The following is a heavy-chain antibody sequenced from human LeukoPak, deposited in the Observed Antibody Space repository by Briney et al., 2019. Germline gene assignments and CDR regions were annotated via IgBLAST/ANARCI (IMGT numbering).Heavy chain of an antibody. CDR2: IKQDGSEK. CDR3: ARDGDVSGYSD. V-gene: IGHV3-7*01. D-gene: IGHD3-22*01. J-gene: IGHJ4*02. CDR1: GFTFSPYW. Sequence: GGSLRLSCAGSGFTFSPYWMSWVRQAPGKGLEWVANIKQDGSEKYYVDSVKGRFAISRDNAKNSLYLQMNSLRAEDTAVYYCARDGDVSGYSDWGQGTPDTVSS.